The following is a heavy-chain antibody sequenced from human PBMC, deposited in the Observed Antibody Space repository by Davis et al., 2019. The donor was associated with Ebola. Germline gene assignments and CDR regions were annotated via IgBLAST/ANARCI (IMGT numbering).Heavy chain of an antibody. CDR1: GFTFSSYA. Sequence: PGGSLRLSCSASGFTFSSYAMHWVRQAPGKGLESVARISTNGETTYYADSVKGRLTISRDNSKDTLYLQMRNLRIDDTAVYYCVKDRFTVVVVHGGFDYWGQGALVTVSS. V-gene: IGHV3-64D*06. D-gene: IGHD2-15*01. CDR2: ISTNGETT. CDR3: VKDRFTVVVVHGGFDY. J-gene: IGHJ4*02.